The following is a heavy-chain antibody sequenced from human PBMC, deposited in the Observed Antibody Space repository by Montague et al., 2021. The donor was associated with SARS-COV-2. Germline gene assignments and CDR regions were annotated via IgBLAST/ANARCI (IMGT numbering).Heavy chain of an antibody. V-gene: IGHV4-59*01. CDR2: IYYSGST. Sequence: SETLSLTCTVSGGSISSYYWSWIRQPPGKGLEWIGYIYYSGSTNYNPSLKSRVTISVDTSKNQFSLKLSSVTAAVTAVYYCARALYCSGGSCYPNWFDPWGQEPWSPSPQ. D-gene: IGHD2-15*01. CDR1: GGSISSYY. J-gene: IGHJ5*02. CDR3: ARALYCSGGSCYPNWFDP.